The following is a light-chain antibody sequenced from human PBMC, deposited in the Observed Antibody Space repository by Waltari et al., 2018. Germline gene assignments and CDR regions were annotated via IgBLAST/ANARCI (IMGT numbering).Light chain of an antibody. Sequence: EIVMTQSPATLSVSPGERATLSCRASQNIRNSLAWYQQKPGQAPRLLISLASTRATGIPARFSGSGSGTQFSLTISSLQHEDFAMYYCQHHSTWPPTFGPGTRV. CDR2: LAS. CDR3: QHHSTWPPT. CDR1: QNIRNS. V-gene: IGKV3D-15*01. J-gene: IGKJ1*01.